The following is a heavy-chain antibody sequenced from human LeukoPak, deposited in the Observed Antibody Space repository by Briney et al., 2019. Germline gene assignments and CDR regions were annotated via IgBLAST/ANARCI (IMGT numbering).Heavy chain of an antibody. D-gene: IGHD1-26*01. J-gene: IGHJ4*02. CDR3: AGSYRLDY. Sequence: QVQLQESGPGLVKPSQTLSLTCTVSGGSVSSGNYYWSWIRQPAGKGLEWIGRIHASGSTNYNPSLKSRVTISVDTTKNQFSPKLSSVTAADTAVYYCAGSYRLDYWGQGTLVTVSS. CDR2: IHASGST. V-gene: IGHV4-61*02. CDR1: GGSVSSGNYY.